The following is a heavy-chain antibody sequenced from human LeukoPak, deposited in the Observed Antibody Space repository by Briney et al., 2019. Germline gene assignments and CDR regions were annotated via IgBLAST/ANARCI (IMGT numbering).Heavy chain of an antibody. Sequence: PGGSLRLSCAASGFTFDDYAMHWVRQAPGKGLEWVSGISWNSGSIGYADSVKARFTISRDNAKNSLYLQMNSLRAEDTALYYCAKPTSAYYSSSQLFDYWGQGTLVTVSS. J-gene: IGHJ4*02. CDR1: GFTFDDYA. V-gene: IGHV3-9*01. CDR3: AKPTSAYYSSSQLFDY. D-gene: IGHD6-13*01. CDR2: ISWNSGSI.